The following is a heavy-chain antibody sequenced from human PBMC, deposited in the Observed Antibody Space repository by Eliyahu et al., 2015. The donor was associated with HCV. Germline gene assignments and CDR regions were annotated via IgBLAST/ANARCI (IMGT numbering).Heavy chain of an antibody. CDR3: AKGVSSGWYGEVDY. CDR2: FSSSDGNT. J-gene: IGHJ4*02. Sequence: EVQLLESGGGLVQPGGSLRLSCAASGFPFXSYAMSWVRQAPGKGLEWVSSFSSSDGNTYYADSVKSRFTISRDSSKNTLYLQMKSLRVEDTAIYYCAKGVSSGWYGEVDYWGQGTLVTVSA. V-gene: IGHV3-23*01. CDR1: GFPFXSYA. D-gene: IGHD6-19*01.